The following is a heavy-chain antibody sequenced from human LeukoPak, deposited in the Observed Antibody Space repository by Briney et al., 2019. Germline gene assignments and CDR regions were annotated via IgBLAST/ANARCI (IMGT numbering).Heavy chain of an antibody. D-gene: IGHD6-19*01. CDR2: INPNIAGT. V-gene: IGHV1-2*02. CDR1: GYTFTGYY. CDR3: VREIYSSGRGPGY. Sequence: SVKVSCKASGYTFTGYYMHSVRQSPGQGLKWMGWINPNIAGTNYAQKRQGRVNMTKDTSISTAYTDLSRLRSDDPALHYCVREIYSSGRGPGYWGQGTLVTVSS. J-gene: IGHJ4*02.